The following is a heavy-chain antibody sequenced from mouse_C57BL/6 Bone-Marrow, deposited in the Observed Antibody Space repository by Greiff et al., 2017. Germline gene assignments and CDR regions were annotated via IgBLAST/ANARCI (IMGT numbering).Heavy chain of an antibody. CDR2: IRNKANGYTT. CDR3: ARSFGSSYDAY. CDR1: GFTFTDYY. Sequence: EVKVVESGGGLVQPGGSLSLSCAASGFTFTDYYMSWVRQPPGKALEWLGFIRNKANGYTTEYSASMKGRFTISRDTYQSSLDLQMNALRAEDSATYYCARSFGSSYDAYWGQGTLVTVSA. D-gene: IGHD1-1*01. J-gene: IGHJ3*01. V-gene: IGHV7-3*01.